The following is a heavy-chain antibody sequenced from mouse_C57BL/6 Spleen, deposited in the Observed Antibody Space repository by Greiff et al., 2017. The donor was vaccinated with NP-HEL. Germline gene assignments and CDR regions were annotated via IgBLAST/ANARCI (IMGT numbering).Heavy chain of an antibody. Sequence: EVQLVESGPVLVKPGASVKMSCKASGYTFTDYYMNWVKQSHGKSLEWIGVINPYNGGTSYNQKFKGKATLTVDKSSSTAYMELNRLTSEDSAVYYSEREDLLYYAKDDWGKGTTVT. CDR2: INPYNGGT. J-gene: IGHJ4*01. CDR3: EREDLLYYAKDD. V-gene: IGHV1-19*01. CDR1: GYTFTDYY.